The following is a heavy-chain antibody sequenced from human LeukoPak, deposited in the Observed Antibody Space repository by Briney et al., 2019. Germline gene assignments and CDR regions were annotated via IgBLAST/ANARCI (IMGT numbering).Heavy chain of an antibody. Sequence: VSVKVSCKASGYTFTCYDINWVRQATGQGLEWMGWMNPNSGNTGYAQKFQGRVTMTRNTSISTAYMELSSLRSEDTAVYYCAKDSGSYYTEYFQHWGQGTLVTVSS. D-gene: IGHD1-26*01. V-gene: IGHV1-8*01. CDR2: MNPNSGNT. CDR1: GYTFTCYD. J-gene: IGHJ1*01. CDR3: AKDSGSYYTEYFQH.